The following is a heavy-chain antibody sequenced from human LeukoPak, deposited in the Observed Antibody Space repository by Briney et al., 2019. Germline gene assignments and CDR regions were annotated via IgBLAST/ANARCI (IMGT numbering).Heavy chain of an antibody. V-gene: IGHV1-2*02. J-gene: IGHJ4*02. Sequence: ASVKVSCKASGYTFTGYYMHWVRQAPGQGLEWMGWINPNSGGTNYAQKFQGGVTMTRDTSISTAYMELSRLRFDDTAVYYCAREVSGDYLDYWGQGTLVTVSS. D-gene: IGHD7-27*01. CDR3: AREVSGDYLDY. CDR2: INPNSGGT. CDR1: GYTFTGYY.